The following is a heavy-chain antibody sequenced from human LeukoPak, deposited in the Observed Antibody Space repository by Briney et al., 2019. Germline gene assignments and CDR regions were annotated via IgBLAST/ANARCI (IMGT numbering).Heavy chain of an antibody. D-gene: IGHD3-16*01. V-gene: IGHV3-48*03. J-gene: IGHJ6*04. CDR3: IRGTPQMHV. CDR1: GFTFSSYE. CDR2: ISSTGNTV. Sequence: PGGSLRLSRAASGFTFSSYEMNCVRQAPGQGLEWVAYISSTGNTVHYAGSVKGRFTISRDNAKNSLYLQMNRLRAEDTAVYYCIRGTPQMHVWGKGTTVIVSS.